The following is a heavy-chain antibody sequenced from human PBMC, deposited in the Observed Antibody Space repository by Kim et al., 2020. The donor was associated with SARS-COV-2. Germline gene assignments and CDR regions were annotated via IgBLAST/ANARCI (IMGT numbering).Heavy chain of an antibody. D-gene: IGHD6-6*01. CDR2: IYWDDDK. CDR1: GFSLSTSGVG. J-gene: IGHJ5*02. Sequence: SGPTLVNPTQTLTLTCTFSGFSLSTSGVGVGWIRQPPGKALEWLALIYWDDDKRYSPSLKSRLTITKDTSKNQVVLTMTNMDPVDTATYYCAHIPPPRIAARPGEWFDPWGQGTLVTVSS. V-gene: IGHV2-5*02. CDR3: AHIPPPRIAARPGEWFDP.